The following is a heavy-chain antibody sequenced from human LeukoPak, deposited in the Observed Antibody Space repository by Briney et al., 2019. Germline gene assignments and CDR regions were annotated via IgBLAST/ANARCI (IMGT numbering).Heavy chain of an antibody. CDR2: ISDSGGST. Sequence: GGSLRLSCAASGFTFSSYAMSWVRQAPGKGLEWVSAISDSGGSTYYADSVKGRFALSRDNSKNTLFLQMNSLRAEDTAVYYCAKSLTFTSPTYFDYWGQGTLVTVSS. V-gene: IGHV3-23*01. J-gene: IGHJ4*02. CDR1: GFTFSSYA. CDR3: AKSLTFTSPTYFDY. D-gene: IGHD2/OR15-2a*01.